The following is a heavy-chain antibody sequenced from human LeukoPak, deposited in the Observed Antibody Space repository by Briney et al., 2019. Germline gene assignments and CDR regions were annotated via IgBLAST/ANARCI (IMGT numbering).Heavy chain of an antibody. D-gene: IGHD6-19*01. Sequence: GGSLRLSCAASGFTVSSNYMSWVRQAPGKGLEWVSVIYSGGSTYYADSVKGRFTISRDNSKNTLYLQMNSLRAEDTAVYYCARAEAGTGPHYYYYYMDVWGKGTTVTVSS. J-gene: IGHJ6*03. CDR2: IYSGGST. CDR3: ARAEAGTGPHYYYYYMDV. V-gene: IGHV3-53*01. CDR1: GFTVSSNY.